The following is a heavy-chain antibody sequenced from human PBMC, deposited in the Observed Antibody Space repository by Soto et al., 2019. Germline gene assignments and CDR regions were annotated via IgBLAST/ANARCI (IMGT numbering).Heavy chain of an antibody. CDR3: VVAAHPYYFDY. J-gene: IGHJ4*02. CDR1: GYTFTSYG. V-gene: IGHV1-18*01. CDR2: ISAYNGNT. Sequence: QVQLVQSGAEVKKPGASVKVSCKASGYTFTSYGISWVRQAPGQGLEWMGWISAYNGNTNYAQKLQGRVTMTTDTSTSPAYMELRSLRSDDTDVYYGVVAAHPYYFDYWGQGTLVTVSS. D-gene: IGHD2-15*01.